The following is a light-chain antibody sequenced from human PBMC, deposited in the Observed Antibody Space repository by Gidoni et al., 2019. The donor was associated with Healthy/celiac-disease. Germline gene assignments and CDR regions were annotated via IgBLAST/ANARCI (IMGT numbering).Light chain of an antibody. CDR3: QAWDSSTAV. J-gene: IGLJ7*01. Sequence: SYELTQPPSVSVSPGQTASITCSGDTLGDKYACWYQQKPGQSPVLVIYQDSKRPSGIPARFSGSNSGNTATLTISGTQAMDEADYYCQAWDSSTAVFGGGTQLTVL. CDR1: TLGDKY. V-gene: IGLV3-1*01. CDR2: QDS.